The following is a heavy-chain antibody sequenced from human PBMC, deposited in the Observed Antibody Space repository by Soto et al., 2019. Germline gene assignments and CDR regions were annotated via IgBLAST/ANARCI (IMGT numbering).Heavy chain of an antibody. V-gene: IGHV1-46*01. CDR2: VDPSRGSA. CDR3: ARPLIGNTVDL. D-gene: IGHD1-7*01. Sequence: QAQLLQSGAEVKKPGASVKVSCKASGYTFINYFIHWVRQAPGQRLEWIGIVDPSRGSADYSQKFQGRVTMTTDVSTRTVFMDLSSLRSEDKAVYYCARPLIGNTVDLWGQGTTVIVSS. J-gene: IGHJ3*01. CDR1: GYTFINYF.